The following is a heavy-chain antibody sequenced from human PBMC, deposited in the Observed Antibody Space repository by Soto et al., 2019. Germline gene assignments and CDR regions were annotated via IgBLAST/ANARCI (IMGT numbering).Heavy chain of an antibody. CDR2: ISYDGSNK. V-gene: IGHV3-30*18. J-gene: IGHJ4*02. CDR1: GFTFSSYG. Sequence: GGSLRLSCAASGFTFSSYGMHWVRQAPGKGLEWVAVISYDGSNKYYADSVKGRFTISRDNSKNTLYLQMNSLRAEDTAVYYCAKVSVEYSSGWYDYWGQGTLVTVSS. D-gene: IGHD6-19*01. CDR3: AKVSVEYSSGWYDY.